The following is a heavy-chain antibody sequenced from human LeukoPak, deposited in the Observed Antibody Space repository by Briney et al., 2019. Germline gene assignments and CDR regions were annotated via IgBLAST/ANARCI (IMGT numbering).Heavy chain of an antibody. CDR2: IWYDGSNK. D-gene: IGHD3-10*01. V-gene: IGHV3-33*01. CDR1: GFTFRSYG. J-gene: IGHJ4*02. Sequence: GRSLRLSCAASGFTFRSYGMHWVRQAPGKGLEWVAMIWYDGSNKYYTDSVKGRFTISRDNSKNTLYLQMNSLRAEDTAVYYCGRGDGERPPLTGGYWGQGTLVTVSS. CDR3: GRGDGERPPLTGGY.